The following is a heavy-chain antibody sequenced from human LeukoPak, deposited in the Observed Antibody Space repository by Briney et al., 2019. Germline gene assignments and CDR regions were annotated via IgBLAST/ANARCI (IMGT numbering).Heavy chain of an antibody. CDR1: GGSISTYY. D-gene: IGHD3-10*01. J-gene: IGHJ4*02. V-gene: IGHV4-59*01. CDR2: IYYSGPT. CDR3: ASMVRGVITHYFDY. Sequence: PSETLSLTCTVSGGSISTYYWSWLRQPPGQGLEWIGYIYYSGPTNYSPSLKSRVTISLDTSKNQFSLKLTSVTAADTAVYYCASMVRGVITHYFDYWGQGTLVTVSS.